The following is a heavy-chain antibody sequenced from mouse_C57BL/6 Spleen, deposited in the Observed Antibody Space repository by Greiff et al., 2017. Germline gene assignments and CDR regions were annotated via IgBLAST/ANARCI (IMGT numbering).Heavy chain of an antibody. J-gene: IGHJ1*03. V-gene: IGHV1-52*01. CDR2: IDPSDSET. CDR3: ASSGSSPNWYFDV. Sequence: QVQLQQPGAELVRPGSSVKLSCKASGYTFTSYWMHWVKQRPIQGLEWIGNIDPSDSETHYNQKFKDKATLTVDKSSSTAYMQLSSLTSEDSAVYYCASSGSSPNWYFDVWGTGTTVTVSS. CDR1: GYTFTSYW. D-gene: IGHD1-1*01.